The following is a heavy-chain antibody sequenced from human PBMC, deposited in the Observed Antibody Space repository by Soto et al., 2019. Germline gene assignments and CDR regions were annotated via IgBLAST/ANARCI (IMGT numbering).Heavy chain of an antibody. CDR3: AHKGGRGAAMDV. CDR1: GFSLSTSAEG. CDR2: IYWDDDE. J-gene: IGHJ6*02. Sequence: QITLKESGPTLVKPTQTLTLTCTFAGFSLSTSAEGVAWIRQPPGKALEWLALIYWDDDERYVSFLKSRRTSAKDTSRNQVVLTMTNMDPVDTATYFCAHKGGRGAAMDVWGQGTSVPVSS. D-gene: IGHD2-15*01. V-gene: IGHV2-5*05.